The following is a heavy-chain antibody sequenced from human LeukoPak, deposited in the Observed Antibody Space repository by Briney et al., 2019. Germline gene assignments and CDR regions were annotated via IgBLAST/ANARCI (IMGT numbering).Heavy chain of an antibody. V-gene: IGHV3-7*01. CDR1: GFTFSSYW. CDR3: TREGILAGVDY. J-gene: IGHJ4*02. CDR2: IKQDGSEK. Sequence: TGGSLRLSCAASGFTFSSYWMSWVRQAPGKGLEWVANIKQDGSEKNYVDSEKGRFTISRDNAKNSMSLQMNSLRAEDTAVYYCTREGILAGVDYWGQGTLVTVSS. D-gene: IGHD6-13*01.